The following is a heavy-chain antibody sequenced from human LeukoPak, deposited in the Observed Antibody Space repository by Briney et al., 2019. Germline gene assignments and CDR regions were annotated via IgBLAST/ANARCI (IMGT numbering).Heavy chain of an antibody. Sequence: PSETPSLTCTVSDASISGYYWSWIRQPPGEGLEWIAYFYYTGTRNYNPSLKSRVTVSVDTSKNQFSLTLTSVTAADTAVYYCASVLYGANGFDYWGREPRSPSPQ. CDR2: FYYTGTR. D-gene: IGHD4-23*01. CDR3: ASVLYGANGFDY. V-gene: IGHV4-59*01. CDR1: DASISGYY. J-gene: IGHJ4*02.